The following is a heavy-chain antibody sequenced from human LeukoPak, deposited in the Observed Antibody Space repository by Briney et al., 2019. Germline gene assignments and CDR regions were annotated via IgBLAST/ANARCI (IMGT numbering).Heavy chain of an antibody. J-gene: IGHJ5*02. D-gene: IGHD4-23*01. CDR3: ARGDYGGNSFVVVWFDP. V-gene: IGHV1-2*02. CDR2: INPNSGGT. CDR1: GGTFSSYA. Sequence: ASVKVSCKASGGTFSSYAITWVRQAPGQGLEWMGGINPNSGGTNYAQKFQGRVTMTRDTSISTAYMELSRLRSDDTAVYYCARGDYGGNSFVVVWFDPWGQGTLVTVSS.